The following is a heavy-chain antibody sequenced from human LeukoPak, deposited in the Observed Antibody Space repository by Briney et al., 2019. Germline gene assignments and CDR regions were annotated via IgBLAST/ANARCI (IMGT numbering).Heavy chain of an antibody. V-gene: IGHV3-30*03. D-gene: IGHD2-2*01. Sequence: PGGSLRLSCAASGFTFSSYGMHWVRQAPGKGLEWVAVISYDGSNKYYADSVKGRFTISRDNSKNTLYLQMNSLRAEDTAVYYCARCSSTGCASSPLAGYLYWGQGTLVTVSS. CDR3: ARCSSTGCASSPLAGYLY. J-gene: IGHJ4*02. CDR1: GFTFSSYG. CDR2: ISYDGSNK.